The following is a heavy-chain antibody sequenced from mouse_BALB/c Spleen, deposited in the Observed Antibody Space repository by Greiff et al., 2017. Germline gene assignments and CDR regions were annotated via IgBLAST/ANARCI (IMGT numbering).Heavy chain of an antibody. Sequence: DVMLVESGGGLVKPGGSLKLSCAASGFTFSSYTMSWVRQTPEKRLEWVATISSGGSYTYYPDSVKGRFTISRDNAKNTLYLQMSSLKSEDTAMYYCTRALITTNYFDYWGQGTTLTVSS. D-gene: IGHD1-1*01. J-gene: IGHJ2*01. CDR3: TRALITTNYFDY. CDR1: GFTFSSYT. CDR2: ISSGGSYT. V-gene: IGHV5-6-4*01.